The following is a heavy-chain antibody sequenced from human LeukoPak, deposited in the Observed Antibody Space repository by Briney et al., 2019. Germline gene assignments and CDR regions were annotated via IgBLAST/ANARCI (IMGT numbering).Heavy chain of an antibody. CDR2: IYYSGST. CDR3: ARTLYDSSGYHLVY. D-gene: IGHD3-22*01. V-gene: IGHV4-59*08. J-gene: IGHJ4*02. CDR1: GGSISSYY. Sequence: SETLSLIRTVSGGSISSYYWSWIRQPPGKGLEWIGYIYYSGSTNYNPSLKSRVTISVDTSKNQFSLKLSSVTAADTAVYYCARTLYDSSGYHLVYCGQGTLVTVSS.